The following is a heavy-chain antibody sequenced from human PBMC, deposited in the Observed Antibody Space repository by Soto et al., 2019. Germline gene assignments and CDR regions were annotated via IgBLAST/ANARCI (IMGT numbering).Heavy chain of an antibody. CDR2: ISASGIST. V-gene: IGHV3-23*01. CDR1: GFTLSSYA. Sequence: EVQLLESGGGLVQPGESLRLSCAASGFTLSSYAMSWVRQAPGKGLQWVSVISASGISTFYADSVEGRFTISRDNSKXXXXXXXXXXXXXXXXXXXXXXXXXXXXXXXIDYWGQGTLVTVSS. J-gene: IGHJ4*02. CDR3: XXXXXXXXXXXIDY.